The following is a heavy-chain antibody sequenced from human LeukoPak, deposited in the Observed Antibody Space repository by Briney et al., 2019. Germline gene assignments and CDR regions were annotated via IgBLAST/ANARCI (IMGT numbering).Heavy chain of an antibody. CDR2: INQDGSEK. Sequence: GGSLRLSCAASGFPFSNFNMNWVRQAPGKGLEWVANINQDGSEKYYVDSVKGRFTISRDNAKNSLYLQMNSLRAEDTAVYYCASYYDYWGQGTLVTVSS. D-gene: IGHD3-10*01. V-gene: IGHV3-7*03. J-gene: IGHJ4*02. CDR3: ASYYDY. CDR1: GFPFSNFN.